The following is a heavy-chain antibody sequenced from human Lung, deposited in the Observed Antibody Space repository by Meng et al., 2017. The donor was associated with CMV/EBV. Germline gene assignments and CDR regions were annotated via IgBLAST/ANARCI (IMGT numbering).Heavy chain of an antibody. D-gene: IGHD6-13*01. CDR1: GYTFTGYY. Sequence: SVKVSXKASGYTFTGYYMHWVRQAPGQGLEWMGWINPNSGGTNYAQKFQGRVTMTRDTSISTAYMELSRLRSDDTAVYYCARGVAAAPTIYYFDYWGQGXLVTVSS. CDR3: ARGVAAAPTIYYFDY. V-gene: IGHV1-2*02. CDR2: INPNSGGT. J-gene: IGHJ4*02.